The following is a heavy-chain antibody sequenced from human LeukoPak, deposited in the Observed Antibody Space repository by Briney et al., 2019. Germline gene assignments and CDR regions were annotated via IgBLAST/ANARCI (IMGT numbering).Heavy chain of an antibody. J-gene: IGHJ3*02. V-gene: IGHV4-59*01. CDR2: IHYSGNT. Sequence: SETLSLTCTVSGGSISSYYWSWIRQPPGKGLEWIGYIHYSGNTNHNPSLKSRVTISVDTSRNQFSLKLNSVTAADTAVYYCASEGQTATPGAFDIWGQGTMVTVSS. CDR3: ASEGQTATPGAFDI. CDR1: GGSISSYY. D-gene: IGHD1-1*01.